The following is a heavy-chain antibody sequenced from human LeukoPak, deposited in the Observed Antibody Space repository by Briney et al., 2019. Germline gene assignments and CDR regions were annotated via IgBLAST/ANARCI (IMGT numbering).Heavy chain of an antibody. CDR3: ARDREDYYYGMDV. CDR1: GFTFSSYA. Sequence: PGGSLRLSCAASGFTFSSYAMHWVRQAPGKGLEWVAVISYDGSNKYYADSVKGRFTISRDNSKNTLYLQMNSLRAEDTAVYYCARDREDYYYGMDVWGQGTTVTVSS. J-gene: IGHJ6*02. V-gene: IGHV3-30-3*01. CDR2: ISYDGSNK.